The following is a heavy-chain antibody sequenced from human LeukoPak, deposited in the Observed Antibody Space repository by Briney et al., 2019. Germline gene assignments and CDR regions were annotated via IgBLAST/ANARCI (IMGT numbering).Heavy chain of an antibody. V-gene: IGHV4-38-2*02. J-gene: IGHJ4*02. CDR2: IYHSGST. D-gene: IGHD3-10*01. CDR1: GYSISSGYY. CDR3: ARHVYYGSGSRSTRFDY. Sequence: SETLSLTCTVSGYSISSGYYWGWIRQPPGKGLEWIASIYHSGSTYHNPSLKSRVTISVDTSKNQFSLKLSSVTAADTAVYYCARHVYYGSGSRSTRFDYWGQGTLVTVSS.